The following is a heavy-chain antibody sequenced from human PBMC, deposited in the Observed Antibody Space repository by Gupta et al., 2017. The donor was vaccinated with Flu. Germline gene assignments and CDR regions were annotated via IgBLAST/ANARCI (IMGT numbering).Heavy chain of an antibody. CDR1: GGSISSSNW. J-gene: IGHJ6*03. Sequence: QVQLQESGPGLVKPSGTLSLTCAVSGGSISSSNWWSWVRQPPGKGLEWIGEIYHSGSTNYNPSLKSRVTISVDKSKNQFSLKLSSVTAADTAVYYCASKPSYTVRTTGTTPPSPGYMDVWGKGTTVTVSS. CDR2: IYHSGST. V-gene: IGHV4-4*02. D-gene: IGHD1-1*01. CDR3: ASKPSYTVRTTGTTPPSPGYMDV.